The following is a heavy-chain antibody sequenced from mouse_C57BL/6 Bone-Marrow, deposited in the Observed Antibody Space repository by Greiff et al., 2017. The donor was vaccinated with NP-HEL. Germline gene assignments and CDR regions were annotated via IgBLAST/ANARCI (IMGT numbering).Heavy chain of an antibody. D-gene: IGHD2-12*01. CDR1: GFTFTDYY. CDR2: IRNKANGYTT. J-gene: IGHJ4*01. CDR3: ARYDPLRDAMDY. Sequence: EVMLVESGGGLVQPGGSLSLSCAASGFTFTDYYMSWVRQPPGKALEWLGFIRNKANGYTTEYSASVKGRFTISRDNSQSILYLQMNALRAEDSATYYCARYDPLRDAMDYWGQGTSVTVSS. V-gene: IGHV7-3*01.